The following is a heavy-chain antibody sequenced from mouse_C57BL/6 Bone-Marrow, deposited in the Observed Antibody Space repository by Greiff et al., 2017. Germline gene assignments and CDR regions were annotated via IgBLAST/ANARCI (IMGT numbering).Heavy chain of an antibody. CDR2: IDPSDSYT. Sequence: QVQLQQPGAELVMPGASVKLSCKASGYTFTSYWMHWVKQRPGQGLEWIGEIDPSDSYTNYNQKFKGKSTLTVDKSSSTAYMQLSSLTSEDSAVYYCARKEGYPYYYAMDYWGQGTSVTVSS. J-gene: IGHJ4*01. V-gene: IGHV1-69*01. CDR3: ARKEGYPYYYAMDY. D-gene: IGHD2-2*01. CDR1: GYTFTSYW.